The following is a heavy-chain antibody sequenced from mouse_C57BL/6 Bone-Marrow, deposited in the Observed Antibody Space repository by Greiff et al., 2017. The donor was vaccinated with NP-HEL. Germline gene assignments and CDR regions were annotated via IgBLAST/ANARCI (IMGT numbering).Heavy chain of an antibody. D-gene: IGHD2-4*01. CDR1: GFTFTDYY. V-gene: IGHV7-3*01. Sequence: EVQRVESGGGLVQPGGSLSLSCAASGFTFTDYYMSWVRQPPGKALEWLVFIRNKANGYTTEYSASVKGRFTISRDNSQSILYLQMNALRAEDSATYYCARSIYYDYADDPSYAMDYWGQGTSVTVSS. CDR3: ARSIYYDYADDPSYAMDY. CDR2: IRNKANGYTT. J-gene: IGHJ4*01.